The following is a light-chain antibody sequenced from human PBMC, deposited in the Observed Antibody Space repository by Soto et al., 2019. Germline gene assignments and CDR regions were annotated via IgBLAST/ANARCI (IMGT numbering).Light chain of an antibody. CDR1: SSDVGGYNY. V-gene: IGLV2-11*01. J-gene: IGLJ2*01. CDR3: CSYAGSYVV. CDR2: DVN. Sequence: QSALTQPRSVSGSPGQSVTISCTGTSSDVGGYNYVSWYQHHPGKAPKLMIYDVNKRPSGVPNRFSGSKSGNTASLTISGLQAEDEADYYCCSYAGSYVVFGGGTKLTVL.